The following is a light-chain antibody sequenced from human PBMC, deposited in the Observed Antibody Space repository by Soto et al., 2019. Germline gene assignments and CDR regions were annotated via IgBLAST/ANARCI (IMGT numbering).Light chain of an antibody. V-gene: IGKV1-17*01. CDR3: VQHHSYPAT. CDR1: QDIRSA. J-gene: IGKJ2*01. Sequence: DIQMTQSPSSLSASVGDRVTITCRASQDIRSALGWYQQKPGQAPTRLIYRTSTSQSGVSSRFSGAGSGTEFTLTISSLQPEDFAPYYCVQHHSYPATFGQGT. CDR2: RTS.